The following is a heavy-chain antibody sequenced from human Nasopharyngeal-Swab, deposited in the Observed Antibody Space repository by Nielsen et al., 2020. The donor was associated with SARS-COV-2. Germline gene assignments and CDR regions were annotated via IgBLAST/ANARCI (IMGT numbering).Heavy chain of an antibody. Sequence: GESLKISCAASGFTFSSYGMHWVRQAPGKGLEWVAVIWYDGSNKYYADSVKGRFTISRDNSKNTLYLQMNSLRAEDTAVYYCARALDYYDSSGYNYWGQGTLVTVSS. J-gene: IGHJ4*02. CDR3: ARALDYYDSSGYNY. CDR1: GFTFSSYG. D-gene: IGHD3-22*01. CDR2: IWYDGSNK. V-gene: IGHV3-33*08.